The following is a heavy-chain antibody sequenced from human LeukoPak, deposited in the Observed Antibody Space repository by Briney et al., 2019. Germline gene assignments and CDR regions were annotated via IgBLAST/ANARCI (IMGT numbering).Heavy chain of an antibody. J-gene: IGHJ4*02. V-gene: IGHV3-11*01. D-gene: IGHD1-26*01. CDR3: ARIKVRATFSFDY. CDR1: GFTFSDYY. Sequence: PGGSLRLSCAASGFTFSDYYMTWIRQAPGKGLEWVSYISSSGSTIYYADSVKGRFTISRDNAKNSLYLQMSSLRAEGTAIYYCARIKVRATFSFDYWGQGTLVTVSS. CDR2: ISSSGSTI.